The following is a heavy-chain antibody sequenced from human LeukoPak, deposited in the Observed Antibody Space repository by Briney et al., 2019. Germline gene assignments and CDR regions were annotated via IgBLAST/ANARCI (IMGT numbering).Heavy chain of an antibody. CDR2: INPNSGGT. V-gene: IGHV1-2*02. CDR3: GRSAYYDILTGYLFYYMDV. D-gene: IGHD3-9*01. CDR1: GDTFSRYA. J-gene: IGHJ6*03. Sequence: ASVKVSCKASGDTFSRYAINWVRQAPGQGLERMGWINPNSGGTNYAQKFQGRFTMTRDNSISTAYLEMNRLRSDDTAVYYCGRSAYYDILTGYLFYYMDVWGKGATVTVSS.